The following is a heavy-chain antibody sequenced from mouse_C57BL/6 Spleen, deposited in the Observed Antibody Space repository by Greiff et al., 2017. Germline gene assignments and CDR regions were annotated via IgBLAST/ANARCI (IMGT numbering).Heavy chain of an antibody. D-gene: IGHD1-1*01. CDR2: IRNKANGYTT. J-gene: IGHJ1*03. CDR3: ARYNHYYGSRGYFDV. CDR1: GFTFTDYY. Sequence: EVKVEESGGGLVQPGGSLSLSCAASGFTFTDYYMSWVRQPPGKALEWLGFIRNKANGYTTEYSASVKGRFTISRDNSQSILYLQMHALRAEDSATYYCARYNHYYGSRGYFDVWGTGTTVTVSS. V-gene: IGHV7-3*01.